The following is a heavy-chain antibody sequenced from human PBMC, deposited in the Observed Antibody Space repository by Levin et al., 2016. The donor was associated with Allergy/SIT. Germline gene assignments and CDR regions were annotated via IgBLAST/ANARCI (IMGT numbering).Heavy chain of an antibody. Sequence: GGSLRLSCTASGFIFSAYGMNWVRQAPGKGLEWVAIISPDGSGTQHADSVKGRFSISRDNSKNTLFLQMNSLRVDDTAVYYCAKGVGDGPPSTRYCDLWGRGTLVTVSS. CDR2: ISPDGSGT. D-gene: IGHD5-24*01. CDR3: AKGVGDGPPSTRYCDL. J-gene: IGHJ2*01. CDR1: GFIFSAYG. V-gene: IGHV3-23*01.